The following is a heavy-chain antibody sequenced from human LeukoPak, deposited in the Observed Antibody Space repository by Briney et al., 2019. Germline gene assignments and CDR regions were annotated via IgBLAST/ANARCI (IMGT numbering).Heavy chain of an antibody. J-gene: IGHJ4*02. CDR3: ARGPPLLLWFGEFGFDY. Sequence: PSETLSLTCAVYGGSFSGYYWSWIRQPPGKGLEWIWEINHSGSTNYNPSLKSRVTISVDTSKNQFSLKLSSVTAADTAVYYCARGPPLLLWFGEFGFDYWGQGTLVTVSS. V-gene: IGHV4-34*01. CDR1: GGSFSGYY. D-gene: IGHD3-10*01. CDR2: INHSGST.